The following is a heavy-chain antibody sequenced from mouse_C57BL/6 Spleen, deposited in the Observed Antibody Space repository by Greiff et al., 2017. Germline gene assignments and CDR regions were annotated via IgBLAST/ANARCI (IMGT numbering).Heavy chain of an antibody. Sequence: DVQLQESGPGLVKPSQSLSLTCSVTGYSITSGYYWNWIRQFPGNKLEWMGYISYDGSNNYNPSLKNRISITRDTSKNQFFLKLNSVTTEDTATXYCARDRRGYYAMDYWGQGTSVTVSS. CDR3: ARDRRGYYAMDY. CDR1: GYSITSGYY. CDR2: ISYDGSN. V-gene: IGHV3-6*01. J-gene: IGHJ4*01.